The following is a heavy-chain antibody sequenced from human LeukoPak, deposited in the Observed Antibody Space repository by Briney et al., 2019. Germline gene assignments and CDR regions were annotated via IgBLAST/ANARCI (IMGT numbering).Heavy chain of an antibody. Sequence: GGSLRLSCAVSGVTFSSYGMHWVRQAPGKGLEWVAVISYDGSNKYYADSVKGRFTISRDNSKNTLYLQMNSLRAEDTAVYYCAKDMVGATQFDYWGQGTLVTVSS. CDR1: GVTFSSYG. D-gene: IGHD1-26*01. CDR3: AKDMVGATQFDY. V-gene: IGHV3-30*18. CDR2: ISYDGSNK. J-gene: IGHJ4*02.